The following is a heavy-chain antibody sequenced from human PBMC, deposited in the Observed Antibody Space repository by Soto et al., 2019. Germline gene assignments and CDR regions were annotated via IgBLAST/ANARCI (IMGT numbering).Heavy chain of an antibody. CDR2: MSYDGTTK. D-gene: IGHD3-10*01. CDR1: GFIFSNYV. CDR3: AREVLWSRYFDY. Sequence: QVQLVESGGGVVQPGRSLRLSCAASGFIFSNYVMYWVRQAPGKGLEWVAFMSYDGTTKSYADSVKGRFTISRDNSQNTLYLQMNRLGPEDTGVYYCAREVLWSRYFDYWGQGTLVTVSS. J-gene: IGHJ4*02. V-gene: IGHV3-30-3*01.